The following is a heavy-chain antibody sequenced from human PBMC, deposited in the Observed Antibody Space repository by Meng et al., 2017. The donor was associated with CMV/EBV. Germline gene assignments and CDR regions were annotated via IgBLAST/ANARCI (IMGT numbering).Heavy chain of an antibody. CDR3: AKDRGYRTYNGMDV. Sequence: GEFLKISCAASEIAFSSYAMNWVRLPPGKGLEWVSGISGRGDNTHYADSVKGRFTISRDNSRNTLFLQMTSLRAEDTALYYCAKDRGYRTYNGMDVWGQGTTVTVSS. CDR1: EIAFSSYA. V-gene: IGHV3-23*01. CDR2: ISGRGDNT. D-gene: IGHD3-10*01. J-gene: IGHJ6*02.